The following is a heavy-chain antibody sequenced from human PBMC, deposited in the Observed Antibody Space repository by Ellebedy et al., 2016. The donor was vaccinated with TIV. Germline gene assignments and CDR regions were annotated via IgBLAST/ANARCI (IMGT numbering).Heavy chain of an antibody. CDR3: SRGNYGSGTYFAPGE. J-gene: IGHJ4*02. Sequence: MPGGSLRLSCTVSGGSISATNSHWDWIRQPTGKGLEWIGTIYYSVITMYNPSLNSLVTISTDMSKNQFSLILSSVTAADTAVYYFSRGNYGSGTYFAPGEWGQGALVTVSS. D-gene: IGHD3-10*01. CDR1: GGSISATNSH. CDR2: IYYSVIT. V-gene: IGHV4-39*07.